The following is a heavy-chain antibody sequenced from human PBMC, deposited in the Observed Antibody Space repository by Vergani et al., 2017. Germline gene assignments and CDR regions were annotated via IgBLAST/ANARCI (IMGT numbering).Heavy chain of an antibody. J-gene: IGHJ5*02. D-gene: IGHD2-2*01. CDR3: AKDILRYCSSTSCWINWFDP. Sequence: EVQLVESGGGLVQPGRSLRLSCAASGFTFDDYTMHWVRQAPGKGLEWGSGISWNSGSIGYAESVKGRFTISRDNAKNSLYLQMNSLSAEDKALYYCAKDILRYCSSTSCWINWFDPWGQGTLVTVSA. V-gene: IGHV3-9*01. CDR2: ISWNSGSI. CDR1: GFTFDDYT.